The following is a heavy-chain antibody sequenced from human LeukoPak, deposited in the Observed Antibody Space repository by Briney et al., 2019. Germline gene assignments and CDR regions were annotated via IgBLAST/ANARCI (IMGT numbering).Heavy chain of an antibody. Sequence: GGSLRLSCAASGFTFSSYEMNWVRQAPGKGLEWVSYISNSDSTIYYADSAKGRFTISRDNAQDSLYLQMNSLRAEDTAVYYCARVGYSRSWHSGSAFDIWGQGTMVTVSS. CDR1: GFTFSSYE. CDR2: ISNSDSTI. V-gene: IGHV3-48*03. CDR3: ARVGYSRSWHSGSAFDI. D-gene: IGHD6-13*01. J-gene: IGHJ3*02.